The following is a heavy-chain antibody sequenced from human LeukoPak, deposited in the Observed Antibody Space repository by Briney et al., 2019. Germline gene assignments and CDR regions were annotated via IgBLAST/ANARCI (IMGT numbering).Heavy chain of an antibody. J-gene: IGHJ6*02. CDR2: IGGSGGST. CDR3: AKDQIVATIDYYYYGMDV. V-gene: IGHV3-23*01. CDR1: GFTFSSYA. Sequence: GGSLRLSCAASGFTFSSYAMSWVRQAPGKGLEWVSSIGGSGGSTYYADSVKGRFTISRDNSKNTLYLQMNSLRAEDTAVYYCAKDQIVATIDYYYYGMDVWGQGTTVTVSS. D-gene: IGHD5-12*01.